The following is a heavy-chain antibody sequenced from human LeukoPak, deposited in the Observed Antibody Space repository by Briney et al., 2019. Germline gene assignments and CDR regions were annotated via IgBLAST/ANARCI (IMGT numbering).Heavy chain of an antibody. CDR2: IIPIFGTA. Sequence: SVKVSCKASGGTFSSYAISWVRQAPGQGLEWMGGIIPIFGTANYAQKFQGRVTITADESTSTAYMELSSLRSEDTAVYYCARLMHYDFWSGYYGGDAFDIWGQGTMVTVSS. V-gene: IGHV1-69*13. CDR1: GGTFSSYA. D-gene: IGHD3-3*01. J-gene: IGHJ3*02. CDR3: ARLMHYDFWSGYYGGDAFDI.